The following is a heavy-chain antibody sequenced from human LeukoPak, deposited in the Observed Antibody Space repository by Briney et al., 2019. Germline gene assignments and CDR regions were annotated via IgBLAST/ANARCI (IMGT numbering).Heavy chain of an antibody. D-gene: IGHD3-10*01. V-gene: IGHV3-43*02. CDR2: ISGDGGST. CDR1: GFTFDDYA. Sequence: PGGSLRLSCAASGFTFDDYAMHWVRQAPGKGLEWVSLISGDGGSTYYADSVKGRFTISRDNSKNSLYLQMNSLRTEDTALYYCAKAKLLWFGELLNFDYWGQGTLVTVFS. J-gene: IGHJ4*02. CDR3: AKAKLLWFGELLNFDY.